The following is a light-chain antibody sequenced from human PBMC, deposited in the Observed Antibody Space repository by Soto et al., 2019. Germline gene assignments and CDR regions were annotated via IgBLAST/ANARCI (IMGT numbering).Light chain of an antibody. Sequence: DIVMTQSPLSLPVTPGEPASISCRSSQSLLHSNGYNYLDWYLQKPGQSPQLLIYLGSNRASGVPDRFSGSGSGTDSILKISRVEAEDVGVYYCMQPLQSWTFGQGTKVEIK. J-gene: IGKJ1*01. CDR3: MQPLQSWT. V-gene: IGKV2-28*01. CDR2: LGS. CDR1: QSLLHSNGYNY.